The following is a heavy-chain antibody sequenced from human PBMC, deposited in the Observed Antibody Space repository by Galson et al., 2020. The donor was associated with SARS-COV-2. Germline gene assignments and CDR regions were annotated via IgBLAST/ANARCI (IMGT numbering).Heavy chain of an antibody. CDR2: IFYDGSDK. D-gene: IGHD6-19*01. CDR3: ARDGQLSSGWAFDY. CDR1: GFTFSSHA. Sequence: CAASGFTFSSHAIHWVRQAPGKGLEWVAQIFYDGSDKYHGDSVKGRFTISRDSSKNMVYLQMNNLKVDDTAVYYCARDGQLSSGWAFDYWGQGTLVTVSS. J-gene: IGHJ4*02. V-gene: IGHV3-33*01.